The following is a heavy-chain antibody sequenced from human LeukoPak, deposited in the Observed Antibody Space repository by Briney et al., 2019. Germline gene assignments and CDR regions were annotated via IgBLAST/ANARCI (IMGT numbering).Heavy chain of an antibody. CDR1: GYTFTSYW. V-gene: IGHV5-51*01. CDR2: IYPGDSDT. J-gene: IGHJ5*02. Sequence: GASVKVSCKASGYTFTSYWIGWVRQMPGKGLEWMGIIYPGDSDTRYSPSFQGQVTISADKSISTAYLQWSSLKASDTAMYYCARLGYYYGSGSPSGFDPWGQGTLVTVSS. CDR3: ARLGYYYGSGSPSGFDP. D-gene: IGHD3-10*01.